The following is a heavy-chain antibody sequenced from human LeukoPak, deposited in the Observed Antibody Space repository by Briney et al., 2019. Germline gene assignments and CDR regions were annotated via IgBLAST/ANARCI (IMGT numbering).Heavy chain of an antibody. J-gene: IGHJ4*02. V-gene: IGHV1-18*01. D-gene: IGHD3-22*01. CDR2: ISAYNGNT. CDR3: ARGQDSSGYYYATYYFDY. CDR1: GYTFTSYG. Sequence: ASVKVSCKASGYTFTSYGISWVRQAPGQGLERMGWISAYNGNTNYAQKLQGRVTMTTGTSTSTAYMELRSLRSDDTAVYYCARGQDSSGYYYATYYFDYWGQGTLVTVSS.